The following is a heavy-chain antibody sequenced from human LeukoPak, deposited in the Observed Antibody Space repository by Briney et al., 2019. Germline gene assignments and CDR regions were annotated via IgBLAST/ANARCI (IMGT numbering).Heavy chain of an antibody. D-gene: IGHD6-13*01. V-gene: IGHV4-4*02. J-gene: IGHJ4*02. Sequence: SGTLSLTCAVSGGSISSSNWWSWVRQPPGKGLEWIGEIYHSGSTNYNPSLKSRVTISVDKSKNQFSLKLSSVTAADTAVYYCAREMYSSTHAGFDYWGQGTLVTVSS. CDR1: GGSISSSNW. CDR2: IYHSGST. CDR3: AREMYSSTHAGFDY.